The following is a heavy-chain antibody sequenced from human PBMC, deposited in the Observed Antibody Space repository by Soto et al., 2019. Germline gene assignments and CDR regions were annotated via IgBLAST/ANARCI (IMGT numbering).Heavy chain of an antibody. CDR2: ISTSGVDT. CDR1: GFTFSSYA. Sequence: ESGGDLVQPGGSLRLSCAASGFTFSSYAMTWVRQAPGKGLEWVSSISTSGVDTYYADSVKGRFTMSRDNSGNTLYLQMNSLRAEDTALYYCAKKYTSSQGYSDLWGRGTLVTVSS. CDR3: AKKYTSSQGYSDL. V-gene: IGHV3-23*01. J-gene: IGHJ2*01. D-gene: IGHD6-13*01.